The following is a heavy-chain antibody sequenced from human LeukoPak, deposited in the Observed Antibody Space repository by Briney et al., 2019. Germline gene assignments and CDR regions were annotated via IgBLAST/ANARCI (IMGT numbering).Heavy chain of an antibody. CDR1: GGSISSSSYY. CDR3: ARVGRYGSGSYYLDAFDI. CDR2: IYYSGST. V-gene: IGHV4-39*07. Sequence: SETLSLTCTVSGGSISSSSYYWGWICQPPGKGLEWIGSIYYSGSTYYNPSLKSRVTISVDMSKNQFSLKLSSVTAADTAVYYCARVGRYGSGSYYLDAFDIWGQGTMVTVSS. J-gene: IGHJ3*02. D-gene: IGHD3-10*01.